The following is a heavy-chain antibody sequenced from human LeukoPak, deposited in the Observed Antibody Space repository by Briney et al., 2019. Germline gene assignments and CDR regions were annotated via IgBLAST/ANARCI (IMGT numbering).Heavy chain of an antibody. CDR1: GFTFSRYS. J-gene: IGHJ6*03. CDR2: ISSSSSYI. D-gene: IGHD3-16*01. CDR3: ARDFGRVYSTPDYYYNYYMDV. V-gene: IGHV3-21*01. Sequence: PGESLRLSCAASGFTFSRYSMNWVRQAPGKGLEWVSSISSSSSYIYYAGSVKGRFTISRDNAKNSLYLQMNSLRAEDTAVYYCARDFGRVYSTPDYYYNYYMDVWGKGTTVTVSS.